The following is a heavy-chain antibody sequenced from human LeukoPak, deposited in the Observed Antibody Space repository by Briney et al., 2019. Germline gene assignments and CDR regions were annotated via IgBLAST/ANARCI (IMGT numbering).Heavy chain of an antibody. CDR2: IQQGGSHK. V-gene: IGHV3-7*01. Sequence: PGGSLRLSCAASGFTFSSYWMGWVRQAPGKGLEWVANIQQGGSHKYYVDSVKGRFTISRDNSKNTLYLQMNSLRAEDTAVYYCARLLLFGESLDYWGQGTLVTVPS. CDR3: ARLLLFGESLDY. D-gene: IGHD3-10*01. CDR1: GFTFSSYW. J-gene: IGHJ4*02.